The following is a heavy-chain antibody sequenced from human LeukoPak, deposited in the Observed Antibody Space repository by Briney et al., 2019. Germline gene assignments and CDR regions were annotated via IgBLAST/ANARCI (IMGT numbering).Heavy chain of an antibody. CDR1: GFTYSNAW. CDR3: TTSLWFGEFDY. V-gene: IGHV3-15*01. D-gene: IGHD3-10*01. J-gene: IGHJ4*02. Sequence: GGSLRLSCAASGFTYSNAWMSWVRQAPGKGLEWVGRIKSKTDGGTTDYAAPVKGRFTISRDDSKNTLYLQMNSLKTEDTAVYYCTTSLWFGEFDYWGQGTLVTVSS. CDR2: IKSKTDGGTT.